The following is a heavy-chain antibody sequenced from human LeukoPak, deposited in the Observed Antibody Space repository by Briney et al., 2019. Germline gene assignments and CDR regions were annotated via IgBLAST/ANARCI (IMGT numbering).Heavy chain of an antibody. CDR1: GYTFTGYY. Sequence: ASVKVSCKASGYTFTGYYMHWVRQAPGQGLEWMGWINPNSGGTNYAQKFQGRVTMTRDTSISTAYMELSRLRSDDTAVYYCARDSSSRSNDIDYWGQGTLVTVSS. CDR3: ARDSSSRSNDIDY. D-gene: IGHD6-13*01. V-gene: IGHV1-2*02. CDR2: INPNSGGT. J-gene: IGHJ4*02.